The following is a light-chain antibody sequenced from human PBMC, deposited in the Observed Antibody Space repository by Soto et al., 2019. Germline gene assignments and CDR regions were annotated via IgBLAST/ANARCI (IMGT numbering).Light chain of an antibody. V-gene: IGKV1-33*01. J-gene: IGKJ3*01. CDR1: QDIGTS. CDR3: QHYNNLPPFT. Sequence: DIQMTQSPSSLSASVGARVSITCQASQDIGTSLSWFQHKPGRAPKLLIYGASYLETGVPSRFRGSESGTDFTFTITSLQPEDIAPYSCQHYNNLPPFTFGPGTIVDIK. CDR2: GAS.